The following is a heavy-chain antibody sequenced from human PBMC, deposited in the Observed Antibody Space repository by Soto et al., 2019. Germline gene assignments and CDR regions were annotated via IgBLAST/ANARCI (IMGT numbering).Heavy chain of an antibody. Sequence: QVQLVESGGGVVQPGRSLRLSCAASGFSFSSYGMHWVRQAPGKGLEWVAGVWYEGSEKYYADSVKGRFTISRDNSKNTLYLQMNSLRAEDTAVYYCARDRVEMATNVAFDMWGQGTMVTVSS. V-gene: IGHV3-33*01. CDR3: ARDRVEMATNVAFDM. J-gene: IGHJ3*02. CDR2: VWYEGSEK. CDR1: GFSFSSYG. D-gene: IGHD5-12*01.